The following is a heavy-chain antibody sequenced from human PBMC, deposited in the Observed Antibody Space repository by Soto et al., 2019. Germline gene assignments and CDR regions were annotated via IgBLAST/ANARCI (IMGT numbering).Heavy chain of an antibody. J-gene: IGHJ3*02. D-gene: IGHD3-22*01. CDR1: GFTFSSYA. Sequence: PGGSLRLSCAASGFTFSSYAMSWVRQAPGKGLEWVSAISGSGGSTYYADSVKGRFTISRDNSKNTLYLQMNSLRAEDTAVYYCARDSSGYDDAFDIWGQGTMVTVSS. CDR3: ARDSSGYDDAFDI. CDR2: ISGSGGST. V-gene: IGHV3-23*01.